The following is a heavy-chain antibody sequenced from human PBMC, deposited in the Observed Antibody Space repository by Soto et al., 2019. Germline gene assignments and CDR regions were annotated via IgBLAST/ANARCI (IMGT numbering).Heavy chain of an antibody. CDR2: IFVGGGT. V-gene: IGHV3-23*01. J-gene: IGHJ3*02. CDR1: GFTCRSYD. Sequence: GGSLRLSCAASGFTCRSYDMSWVRQAPGKGLERVSTIFVGGGTYYSDSVKGRLTISRDNSKNTLFLQMNSLTAGDTAMYYCAKATATGGGAFDICGQGTLVTVS. CDR3: AKATATGGGAFDI. D-gene: IGHD2-8*02.